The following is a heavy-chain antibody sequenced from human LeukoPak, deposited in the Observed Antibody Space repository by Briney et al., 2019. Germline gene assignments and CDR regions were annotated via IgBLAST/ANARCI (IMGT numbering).Heavy chain of an antibody. D-gene: IGHD3-10*01. CDR3: AKDPGINWYFDL. Sequence: PGASLRLSCAASGFTFSSYAMSWVRQAPGKGLEWVSAISGSGGSTYYADSVKGRLTISRDNSKNTLYLQMNSLRAEDTAVYYCAKDPGINWYFDLWGRGTLVTVSS. J-gene: IGHJ2*01. CDR2: ISGSGGST. V-gene: IGHV3-23*01. CDR1: GFTFSSYA.